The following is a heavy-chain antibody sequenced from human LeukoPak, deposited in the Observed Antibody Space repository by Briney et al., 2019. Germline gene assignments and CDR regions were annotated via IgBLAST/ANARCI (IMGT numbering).Heavy chain of an antibody. D-gene: IGHD6-19*01. CDR1: GGSISSSNW. CDR3: ARVRGGSGWYGEGYFDY. Sequence: SETLSLTCAVSGGSISSSNWWSWVRQPPGKGLEWIGEIYHSGSTNYNPSLKSRVTISVDKSKNQFSLKLSSVTAADTAVYYCARVRGGSGWYGEGYFDYWGQGTLVTVSS. CDR2: IYHSGST. J-gene: IGHJ4*02. V-gene: IGHV4-4*02.